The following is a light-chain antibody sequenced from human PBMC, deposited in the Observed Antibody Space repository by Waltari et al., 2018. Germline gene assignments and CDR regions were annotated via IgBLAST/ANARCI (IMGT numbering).Light chain of an antibody. Sequence: EIVLTQSPATLSLSPGERATLSCRASQSVNSYLAWYQQKPGQAPRLRIYDASNRATGIPARFSGRGSGTDSTLTISSLEPEDFAVYYCQQRSNWPWTFGQGTKVEIK. V-gene: IGKV3-11*01. CDR2: DAS. J-gene: IGKJ1*01. CDR3: QQRSNWPWT. CDR1: QSVNSY.